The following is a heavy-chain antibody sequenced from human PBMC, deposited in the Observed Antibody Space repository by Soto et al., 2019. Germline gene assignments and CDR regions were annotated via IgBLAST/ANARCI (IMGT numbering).Heavy chain of an antibody. D-gene: IGHD6-6*01. CDR3: ASSSPLIAARPWWFDP. CDR1: GYTFTSYD. Sequence: GASVKVSCKASGYTFTSYDINWVRQATGQGLEWMGWMNPNSGNTGYAQKFQGRVTMTRNTSISTAYMELSSLRSEDTAVYYCASSSPLIAARPWWFDPWGQGTLVTVSS. CDR2: MNPNSGNT. V-gene: IGHV1-8*01. J-gene: IGHJ5*02.